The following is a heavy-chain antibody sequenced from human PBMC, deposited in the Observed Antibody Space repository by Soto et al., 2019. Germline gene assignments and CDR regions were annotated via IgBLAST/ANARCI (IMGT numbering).Heavy chain of an antibody. CDR2: ISSSSSTI. D-gene: IGHD5-18*01. Sequence: PGGSLRLSCAASGFTFSSYSMNWVRQAPGKGLEWVSYISSSSSTIYYADSVKGQVTISADKSISTAYLQWSSLKASDTAMYYCARHPVGNSYGLSYYYYYGMDVWGQGTTVTVSS. CDR1: GFTFSSYS. V-gene: IGHV3-48*01. J-gene: IGHJ6*02. CDR3: ARHPVGNSYGLSYYYYYGMDV.